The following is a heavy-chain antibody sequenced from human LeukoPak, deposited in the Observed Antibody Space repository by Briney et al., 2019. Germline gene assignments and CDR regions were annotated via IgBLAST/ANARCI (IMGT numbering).Heavy chain of an antibody. V-gene: IGHV3-33*01. CDR3: ARDREVRGVISSFFDY. CDR1: GFTFSSYG. Sequence: GGSLRLSCAASGFTFSSYGMHWVRQAPGKGLEWVAVIWYDGSNKYYADSVKGRFTISGDNSKNTLYLQMNSLRAEDTAVYYCARDREVRGVISSFFDYWGQGTLVTVSS. D-gene: IGHD3-10*01. CDR2: IWYDGSNK. J-gene: IGHJ4*02.